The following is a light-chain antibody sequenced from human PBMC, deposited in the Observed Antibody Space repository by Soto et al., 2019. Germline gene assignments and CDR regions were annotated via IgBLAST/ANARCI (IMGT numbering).Light chain of an antibody. Sequence: QSVLTQPASVSGSPGQSITISCTGTSSDIGGFNYVSWYQQHPGKAPRLIIYEVSNRPSGLSNRFSGSKSGNTSTLIISGRQAEDESDYYCASNTSSTSWVAGGGTKVTVL. CDR2: EVS. J-gene: IGLJ3*02. V-gene: IGLV2-14*01. CDR3: ASNTSSTSWV. CDR1: SSDIGGFNY.